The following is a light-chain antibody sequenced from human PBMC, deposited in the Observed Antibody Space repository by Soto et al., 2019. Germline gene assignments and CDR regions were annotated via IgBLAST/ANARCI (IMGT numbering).Light chain of an antibody. CDR1: QSVSPW. J-gene: IGKJ2*01. V-gene: IGKV1-5*01. CDR2: DVS. Sequence: IQMTQTPSTLSASVGDRVTITCRASQSVSPWLAWYQQTPGKALKLLIYDVSNLQFGIPSRFSGSGSETEFTLTISGLQPDDFATYYCQQYTTFSPTFGQGTKLDI. CDR3: QQYTTFSPT.